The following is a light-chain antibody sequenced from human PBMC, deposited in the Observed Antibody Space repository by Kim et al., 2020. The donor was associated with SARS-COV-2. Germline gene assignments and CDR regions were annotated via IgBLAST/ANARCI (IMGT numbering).Light chain of an antibody. J-gene: IGLJ3*02. V-gene: IGLV3-19*01. Sequence: SSELTQDPAVSVALGQTVRITCQGDSLRSYYASWYQQKPGQAPVLVIYGKNNRPSGIPDRFSGSSSGNTASLTIIGAQAEDEADSYCNSRDSSGNHWVFG. CDR2: GKN. CDR3: NSRDSSGNHWV. CDR1: SLRSYY.